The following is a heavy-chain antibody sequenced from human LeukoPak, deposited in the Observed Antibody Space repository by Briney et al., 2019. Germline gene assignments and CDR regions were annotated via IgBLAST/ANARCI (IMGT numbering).Heavy chain of an antibody. J-gene: IGHJ4*02. Sequence: ASVKVSCKASGYTFSSYDINWGRQAPGRGREWMGWMNPKNGNTGYGKKFQGRVTMTRTTSIGTAHMELSSLRFEDTAVYFCARRRSGWSWLDCWGQGTLVTVSS. V-gene: IGHV1-8*01. CDR3: ARRRSGWSWLDC. CDR2: MNPKNGNT. CDR1: GYTFSSYD. D-gene: IGHD6-19*01.